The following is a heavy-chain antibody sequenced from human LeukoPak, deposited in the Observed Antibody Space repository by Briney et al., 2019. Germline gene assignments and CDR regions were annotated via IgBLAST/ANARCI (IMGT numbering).Heavy chain of an antibody. V-gene: IGHV4-34*01. CDR2: MNNSGST. CDR1: GGSFSGYY. Sequence: SETLSLTCAVYGGSFSGYYWSWLRQPPGKGLEWVGEMNNSGSTNYNPSLKSRINITVEKSKNKFSLKLKVMTAADPAVYYCARRPSRYYYYFYMHVWGKGTTVTISS. J-gene: IGHJ6*03. CDR3: ARRPSRYYYYFYMHV.